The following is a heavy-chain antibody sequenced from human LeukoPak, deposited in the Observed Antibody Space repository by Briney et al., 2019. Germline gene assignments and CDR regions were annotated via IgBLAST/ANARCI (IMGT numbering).Heavy chain of an antibody. CDR1: GFTVSSNY. CDR3: ARDVLEYSSSF. D-gene: IGHD6-6*01. V-gene: IGHV3-48*01. Sequence: GGSLRLSCAASGFTVSSNYMSWVRQAPGKGLEWVSYISSSSSTIYYADSVKGRFTISKDNAKNSLYLQMNSLRAEDTAVYYCARDVLEYSSSFWGQGTLVTVSS. J-gene: IGHJ1*01. CDR2: ISSSSSTI.